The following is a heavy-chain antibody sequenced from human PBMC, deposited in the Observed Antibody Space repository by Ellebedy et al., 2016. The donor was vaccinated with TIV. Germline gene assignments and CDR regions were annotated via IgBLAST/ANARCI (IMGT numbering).Heavy chain of an antibody. CDR2: IFIDSTT. J-gene: IGHJ3*02. D-gene: IGHD3-10*01. Sequence: GESLKISCAASELNVSSNYMSWVRQAPGKGLEWVSVIFIDSTTYYADSVTGRFTISRDNSKNTLYIQMNSVRAEDTALYYCARETFNDVDLKLWGLFDIWGQGTMVTVSS. V-gene: IGHV3-66*01. CDR3: ARETFNDVDLKLWGLFDI. CDR1: ELNVSSNY.